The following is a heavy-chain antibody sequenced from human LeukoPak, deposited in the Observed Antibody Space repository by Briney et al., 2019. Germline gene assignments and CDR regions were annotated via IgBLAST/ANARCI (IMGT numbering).Heavy chain of an antibody. V-gene: IGHV3-33*01. CDR2: IWYAGNNK. CDR3: ARRTYYYGSGSSVYYYYMDV. J-gene: IGHJ6*03. D-gene: IGHD3-10*01. CDR1: GFTFSSYG. Sequence: PGRSLRLSCAASGFTFSSYGMHWVSQAPGKGLEWVAVIWYAGNNKYYADSVKGRFTISRDNSKNTLYLQMNSLRAEDTAVYYCARRTYYYGSGSSVYYYYMDVWGKGTTVTVSS.